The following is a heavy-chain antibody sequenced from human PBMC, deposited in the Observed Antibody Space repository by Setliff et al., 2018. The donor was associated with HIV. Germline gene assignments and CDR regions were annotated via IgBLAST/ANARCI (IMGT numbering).Heavy chain of an antibody. J-gene: IGHJ4*02. D-gene: IGHD6-19*01. CDR2: INHGGTT. CDR3: ARFPSSGSSGWNRLRSGPFQH. Sequence: KPSETLSLTCAVYGGSFSGYYWSWIRQPPGKGLEWIGEINHGGTTNYNPSLKSRVTMSVDTSKKHLSLKVTSTTAADTAVYYCARFPSSGSSGWNRLRSGPFQHWDQGTPVTVSS. V-gene: IGHV4-34*01. CDR1: GGSFSGYY.